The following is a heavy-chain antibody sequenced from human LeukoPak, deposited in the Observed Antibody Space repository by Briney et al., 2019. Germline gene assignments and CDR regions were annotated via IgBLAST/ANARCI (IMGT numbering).Heavy chain of an antibody. J-gene: IGHJ1*01. V-gene: IGHV4-39*01. D-gene: IGHD2-2*01. CDR1: GGSISSSNNF. CDR3: ARHGGYCSSTSCFEYFHY. CDR2: VYHSGST. Sequence: SETLSLTCTVSGGSISSSNNFWGWIRQPPGKGLEWIGSVYHSGSTYYNPSLKSRVTISGDTSKNQFSLKLNSVTAADTAVYYCARHGGYCSSTSCFEYFHYWGQGTLVTVPS.